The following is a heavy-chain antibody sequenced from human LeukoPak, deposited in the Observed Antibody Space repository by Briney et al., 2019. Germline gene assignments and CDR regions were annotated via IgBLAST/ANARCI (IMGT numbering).Heavy chain of an antibody. V-gene: IGHV3-21*01. CDR1: GFTFSSYS. CDR2: ISSSSSYI. Sequence: GGSLRLSCAASGFTFSSYSMNWVRQAPGKGLEWVSSISSSSSYIYYADSVKGRFTISRDNAKNSLYLQMNSLRAEDTAVYYCARTTGTTFAAFDIWGQGTMVTVSS. CDR3: ARTTGTTFAAFDI. D-gene: IGHD1-1*01. J-gene: IGHJ3*02.